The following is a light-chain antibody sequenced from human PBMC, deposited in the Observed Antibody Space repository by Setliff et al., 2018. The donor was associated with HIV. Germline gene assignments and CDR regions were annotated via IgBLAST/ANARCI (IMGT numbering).Light chain of an antibody. V-gene: IGLV1-44*01. Sequence: QPPSASGTPGQRVTISCSGSSSNIGSNTVNWYQQPPGTAPKLLIYSNNQRPSGVPDRFSGSKSGTSASLAISGLQSDDEADYYCAAWDDSLNAFYVFGTGTKVTVL. CDR3: AAWDDSLNAFYV. J-gene: IGLJ1*01. CDR1: SSNIGSNT. CDR2: SNN.